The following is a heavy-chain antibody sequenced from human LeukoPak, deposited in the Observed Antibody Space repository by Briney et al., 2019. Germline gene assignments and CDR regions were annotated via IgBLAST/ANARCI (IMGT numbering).Heavy chain of an antibody. CDR2: IYTSGST. V-gene: IGHV4-4*07. Sequence: PSETLSLTCDVSGGSINNYYWSWIRQPAGKGLEWIGRIYTSGSTNYNPSLKSRVTTSVDTSQNQFSLKLSSVTAADTAVYYCARRLAGYGDNWFDPWGQGTLVTVSS. CDR3: ARRLAGYGDNWFDP. D-gene: IGHD3-9*01. J-gene: IGHJ5*02. CDR1: GGSINNYY.